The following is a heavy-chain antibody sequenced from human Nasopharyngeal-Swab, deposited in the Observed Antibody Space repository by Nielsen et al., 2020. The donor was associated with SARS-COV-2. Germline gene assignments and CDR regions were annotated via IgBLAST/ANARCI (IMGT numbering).Heavy chain of an antibody. CDR1: GYTFPTYA. V-gene: IGHV1-3*01. CDR3: ACIVVARAFDI. J-gene: IGHJ3*02. CDR2: INAGNGNT. D-gene: IGHD6-19*01. Sequence: ASVNVSCKASGYTFPTYAMHWVRQAPGQRLEWMGWINAGNGNTKYSQQFQGRVTITRDTSASTAYMELSSLRSEDTAVYYCACIVVARAFDIWGQGTMVTVSS.